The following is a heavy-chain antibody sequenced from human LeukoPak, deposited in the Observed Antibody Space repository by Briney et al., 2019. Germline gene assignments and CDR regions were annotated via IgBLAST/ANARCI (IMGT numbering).Heavy chain of an antibody. CDR2: IKQDGSEK. CDR1: GFSFSNSW. J-gene: IGHJ2*01. CDR3: ARLSYPSVVIRSWYFDL. V-gene: IGHV3-7*01. Sequence: GGSLRLSCAASGFSFSNSWMSWARQAPGKGLEWVANIKQDGSEKYYVDSVKGRFTISRDNAKNSLYLQMNTLRAEDTAVYYCARLSYPSVVIRSWYFDLWGRGTLVTVSS. D-gene: IGHD3-22*01.